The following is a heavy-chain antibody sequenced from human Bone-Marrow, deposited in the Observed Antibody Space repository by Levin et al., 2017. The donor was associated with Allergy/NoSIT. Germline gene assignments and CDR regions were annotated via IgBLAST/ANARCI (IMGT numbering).Heavy chain of an antibody. CDR2: ISGISSHM. Sequence: KGLEWVAYISGISSHMYYADSVKGRFTVSRDNVKNSVSLQMNSLRDEDTGVYFCARDLGNSGYAFDYWGQGTLVTVSS. V-gene: IGHV3-48*02. D-gene: IGHD2-2*01. J-gene: IGHJ4*02. CDR3: ARDLGNSGYAFDY.